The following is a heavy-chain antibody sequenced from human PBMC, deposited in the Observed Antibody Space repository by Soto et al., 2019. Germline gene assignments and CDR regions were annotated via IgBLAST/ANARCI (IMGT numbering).Heavy chain of an antibody. D-gene: IGHD4-4*01. CDR3: ARSDYSNLDDYYYYGMAV. CDR1: GGTFSSFA. CDR2: IIPIFGPT. V-gene: IGHV1-69*06. J-gene: IGHJ6*01. Sequence: QVQLVQSGAEVKKPGSSVKVSCKASGGTFSSFASNWVRQAPGQGLEWMGTIIPIFGPTKYALKFQDRVTITADKSTSTAYLELSSLRSDDTAVYCCARSDYSNLDDYYYYGMAVWGQGPTVIVSS.